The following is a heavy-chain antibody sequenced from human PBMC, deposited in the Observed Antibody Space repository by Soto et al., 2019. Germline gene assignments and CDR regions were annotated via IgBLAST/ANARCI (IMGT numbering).Heavy chain of an antibody. CDR2: IYYSGST. J-gene: IGHJ6*03. CDR3: ARGLLDYDILSGYLEGYYYYMYV. CDR1: GGSISSYY. D-gene: IGHD3-9*01. Sequence: SETLSLTCTVSGGSISSYYWSWIRQPPGKGLEWIGYIYYSGSTNYNPSLKSRVTISVDTSKNQFSLKLSSVTAADTAVYYCARGLLDYDILSGYLEGYYYYMYVWGKGTTVTVSS. V-gene: IGHV4-59*01.